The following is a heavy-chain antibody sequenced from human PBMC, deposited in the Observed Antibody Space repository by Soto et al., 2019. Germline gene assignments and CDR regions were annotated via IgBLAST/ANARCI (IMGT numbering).Heavy chain of an antibody. CDR2: INHSGST. D-gene: IGHD2-21*02. CDR1: GGSFSGYY. V-gene: IGHV4-34*01. Sequence: SETLSLTCAVYGGSFSGYYWSWIRQPPGKGLEWIGEINHSGSTNYNPSLKSRVTISVDTSKNPFSLKLSSVTAADTAVYYCARVRSKRVVVTAPGQFAYWGEGTLVTVSS. CDR3: ARVRSKRVVVTAPGQFAY. J-gene: IGHJ4*02.